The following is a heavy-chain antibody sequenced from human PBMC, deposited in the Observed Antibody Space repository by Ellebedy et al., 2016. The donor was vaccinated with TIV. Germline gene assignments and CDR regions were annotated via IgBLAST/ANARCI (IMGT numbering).Heavy chain of an antibody. D-gene: IGHD3-10*01. CDR2: INPSGGT. J-gene: IGHJ3*01. V-gene: IGHV4-34*01. CDR1: GGSFLGYY. CDR3: ARGRRFSASFHPMMSTFEV. Sequence: SETLSLXXTVHGGSFLGYYWSWIRQSPGKGLQWIGEINPSGGTNYTTSLKSRLAMSIDTPKRQISLNLKSATAADTAVYYCARGRRFSASFHPMMSTFEVWGQGTTVIVSS.